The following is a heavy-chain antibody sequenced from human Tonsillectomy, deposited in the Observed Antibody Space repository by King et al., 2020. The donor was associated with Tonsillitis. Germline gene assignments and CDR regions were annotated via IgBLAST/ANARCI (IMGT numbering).Heavy chain of an antibody. D-gene: IGHD6-19*01. CDR1: GYSFTTYW. J-gene: IGHJ3*01. CDR3: ARRSMAVSGDAFDV. Sequence: QLVPSGAEMKKPGESLRISCKGSGYSFTTYWISWVRHLPGKGLEWMGKIDPSDSYTSYSPSFQGHVTISGDKSITTAYLQWSSLKASDTAMYYCARRSMAVSGDAFDVWGQGTMVTVSS. V-gene: IGHV5-10-1*03. CDR2: IDPSDSYT.